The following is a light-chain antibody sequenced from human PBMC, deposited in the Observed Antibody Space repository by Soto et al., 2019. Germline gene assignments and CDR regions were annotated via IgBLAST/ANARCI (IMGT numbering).Light chain of an antibody. J-gene: IGKJ5*01. CDR3: QQYYNWPPIT. V-gene: IGKV3-15*01. CDR2: DAS. Sequence: VLTQSPATLSLSPGERATLSCSASQSVSSYLAWYQQKPGQAPRLLIHDASTRATGIPARFSGSGSGTEFTLTISSLQSEDFAVYYCQQYYNWPPITFGQGTRLEIK. CDR1: QSVSSY.